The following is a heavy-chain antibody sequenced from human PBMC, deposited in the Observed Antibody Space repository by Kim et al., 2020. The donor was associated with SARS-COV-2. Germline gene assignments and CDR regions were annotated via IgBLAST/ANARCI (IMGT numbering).Heavy chain of an antibody. Sequence: KGRFTISRDDSKSIAYLQMNSLKTEDTAVYYCTRAVYDSSGYYSLLFDYWGQGTLVTVSS. D-gene: IGHD3-22*01. CDR3: TRAVYDSSGYYSLLFDY. J-gene: IGHJ4*02. V-gene: IGHV3-49*02.